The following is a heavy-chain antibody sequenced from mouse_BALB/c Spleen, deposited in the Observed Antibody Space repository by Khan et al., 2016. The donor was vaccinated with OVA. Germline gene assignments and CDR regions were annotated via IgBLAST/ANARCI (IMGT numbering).Heavy chain of an antibody. CDR1: GYSFTDYN. Sequence: VQLKQSGPELVKPGASVKVSCKASGYSFTDYNMFWVKQSHGKSLEWIGYIDPYNGGNLYNQKFKGKATLTVDKSSSTAFMHPNSLTSEDSAVYYCALIYYYGSGFDYWGQGTTVTVSS. D-gene: IGHD1-1*01. CDR2: IDPYNGGN. V-gene: IGHV1S135*01. CDR3: ALIYYYGSGFDY. J-gene: IGHJ2*01.